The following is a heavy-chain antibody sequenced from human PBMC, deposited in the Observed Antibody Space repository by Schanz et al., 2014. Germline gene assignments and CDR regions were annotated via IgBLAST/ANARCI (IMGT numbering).Heavy chain of an antibody. D-gene: IGHD6-13*01. CDR3: AKDHNEIAATGTDY. CDR2: ISYDGNKK. V-gene: IGHV3-30*18. Sequence: QVQLVESGGGVVQPGRSLRLSCAGSGFSFSGFGMHWVRQAPGKGLEWVAVISYDGNKKWYADSVKGRFTISRDNSKNTLYLQMSSLRAEDTAVYYCAKDHNEIAATGTDYWGQGTLVTVSS. J-gene: IGHJ4*01. CDR1: GFSFSGFG.